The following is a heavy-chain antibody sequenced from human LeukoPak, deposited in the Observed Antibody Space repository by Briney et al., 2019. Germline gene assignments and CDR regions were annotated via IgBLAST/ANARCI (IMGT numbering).Heavy chain of an antibody. D-gene: IGHD3-22*01. CDR3: AKRALTFDYDSTFDY. V-gene: IGHV3-30*18. CDR1: GFTFSSYD. J-gene: IGHJ4*02. Sequence: AGGSLRLSCAASGFTFSSYDMHWVRQAPGKGLEWVAVVSYDGTNKYYADFVKGRFTISRDNSKNTLYLQVNSLRAEDTALYYCAKRALTFDYDSTFDYWGQGALVTVSS. CDR2: VSYDGTNK.